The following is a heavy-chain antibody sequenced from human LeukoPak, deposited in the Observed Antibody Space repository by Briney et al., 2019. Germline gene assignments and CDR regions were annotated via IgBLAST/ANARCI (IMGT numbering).Heavy chain of an antibody. V-gene: IGHV4-30-2*01. CDR3: ARDSYGSGSYYKGPLYFDY. CDR1: GGSISSGGYY. D-gene: IGHD3-10*01. CDR2: IYHSGST. J-gene: IGHJ4*02. Sequence: PSETLSLTCTVSGGSISSGGYYWSWIRQPPGKGLEWIGYIYHSGSTYYNPSLKSRVTISVDRSKNQFSLKLSSVTAADTAVYYCARDSYGSGSYYKGPLYFDYWGQGTLVTVSS.